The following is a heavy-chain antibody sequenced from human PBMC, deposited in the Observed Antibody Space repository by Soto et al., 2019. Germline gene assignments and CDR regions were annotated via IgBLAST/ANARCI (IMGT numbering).Heavy chain of an antibody. D-gene: IGHD2-21*02. Sequence: SVKVSCKASGFTFTSSAEQWVRQARGQRLEWIGWIVVGSGNTNYAQKFQERVTITRDMSTSTAYMELSSLRSEDTAVYYCARGRFKYCGDDCQLYFDYWGQGTLVTVSS. CDR3: ARGRFKYCGDDCQLYFDY. V-gene: IGHV1-58*01. CDR1: GFTFTSSA. J-gene: IGHJ4*02. CDR2: IVVGSGNT.